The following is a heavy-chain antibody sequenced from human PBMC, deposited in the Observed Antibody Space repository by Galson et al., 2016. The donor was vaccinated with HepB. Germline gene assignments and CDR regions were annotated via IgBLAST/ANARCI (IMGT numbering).Heavy chain of an antibody. CDR2: INHRGST. V-gene: IGHV4-34*01. Sequence: INHRGSTNYNPSLKSRVTISVDTSKNHFSLRLRSVTAADTAVYYCARGRDYYGSGSYRRYGMDVWGQGTTVIVSS. D-gene: IGHD3-10*01. CDR3: ARGRDYYGSGSYRRYGMDV. J-gene: IGHJ6*02.